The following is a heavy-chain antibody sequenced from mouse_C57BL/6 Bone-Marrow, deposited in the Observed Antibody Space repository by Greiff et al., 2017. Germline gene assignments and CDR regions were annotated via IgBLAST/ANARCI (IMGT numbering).Heavy chain of an antibody. CDR1: GYSFTDYN. D-gene: IGHD1-1*01. J-gene: IGHJ4*01. Sequence: EVKLMESGPELVKPGASVKISCKASGYSFTDYNMNWVKQSNGKSLEWIGVINPNYGTTSYNQKFKGKATLTVDQSSSTAYMQLNSLTSEDSAVYYCAREVVAPYAMDDWGQGTSVTVSS. CDR3: AREVVAPYAMDD. CDR2: INPNYGTT. V-gene: IGHV1-39*01.